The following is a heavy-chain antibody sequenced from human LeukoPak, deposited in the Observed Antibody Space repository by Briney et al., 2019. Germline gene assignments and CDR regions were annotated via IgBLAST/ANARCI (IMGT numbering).Heavy chain of an antibody. CDR3: ARGGNYWPQWWFDP. V-gene: IGHV4-4*07. D-gene: IGHD1-26*01. CDR2: IYISGSP. Sequence: SETLSLTCTVSGGSISSHDWTWIRQPAGKGLEWIGRIYISGSPNYNPSLKSRVTMSLDASKNQFSLELNSVTPADTAVYYCARGGNYWPQWWFDPWGRGTLISVSS. CDR1: GGSISSHD. J-gene: IGHJ5*02.